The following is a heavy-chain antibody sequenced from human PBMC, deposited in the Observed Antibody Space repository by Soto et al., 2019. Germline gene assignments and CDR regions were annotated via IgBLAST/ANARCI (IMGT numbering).Heavy chain of an antibody. CDR2: IKSKTDGGTT. CDR3: ASALYCSGGRCSFDP. V-gene: IGHV3-15*01. CDR1: GFTFSNAW. Sequence: PGGSLRLSCAASGFTFSNAWMSWVRQAPGKGLEWVGRIKSKTDGGTTDYAAPVKGRFTISRDDSKNTLYLQMNSLKTEDTAVYYCASALYCSGGRCSFDPWGQGTLVTVSS. J-gene: IGHJ5*02. D-gene: IGHD2-15*01.